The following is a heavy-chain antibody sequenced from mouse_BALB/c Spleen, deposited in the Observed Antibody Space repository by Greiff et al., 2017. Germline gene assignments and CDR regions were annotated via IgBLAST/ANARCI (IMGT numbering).Heavy chain of an antibody. CDR2: IYPGDGDT. CDR3: ARSVAPAWFAY. CDR1: GYAFSSYW. J-gene: IGHJ3*01. V-gene: IGHV1-80*01. D-gene: IGHD1-3*01. Sequence: VKLMESGAELVRPGSSVKISCKASGYAFSSYWMNWVKQRPGQGLEWIGQIYPGDGDTNYNGKFKGKATLTADKSSSTAYMQLSSLTSEDSAVYFCARSVAPAWFAYWGQGTLVTVSA.